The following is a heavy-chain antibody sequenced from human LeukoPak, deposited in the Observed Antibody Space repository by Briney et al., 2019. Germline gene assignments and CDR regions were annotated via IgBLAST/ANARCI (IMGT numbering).Heavy chain of an antibody. V-gene: IGHV3-23*01. CDR2: ISGGSGST. D-gene: IGHD3-22*01. J-gene: IGHJ4*02. CDR1: GFTFSSYA. Sequence: GGSLRLSCAASGFTFSSYAMSWVRQAPGKGLAWVSTISGGSGSTYCADSVMGRFTISRDNSKNTLYLQMNSLRDEDTAVYYCAKHRFESGGYHSTDWGQGTLATVSS. CDR3: AKHRFESGGYHSTD.